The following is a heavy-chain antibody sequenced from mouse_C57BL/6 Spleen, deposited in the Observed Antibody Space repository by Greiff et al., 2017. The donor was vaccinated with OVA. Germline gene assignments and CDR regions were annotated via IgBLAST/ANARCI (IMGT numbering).Heavy chain of an antibody. CDR3: ARRQLRLHAMDD. CDR1: GYTFTSYW. J-gene: IGHJ4*01. CDR2: IHPNSGST. Sequence: QVQLQQPGAELVKPGASVKLSCKASGYTFTSYWMHWVKQRPGQGLEWIGMIHPNSGSTNYNEKFKSKATLTVDKSSSTAYMQLSSLTSEDSAVYYCARRQLRLHAMDDWGQGTSVTVSS. D-gene: IGHD3-2*02. V-gene: IGHV1-64*01.